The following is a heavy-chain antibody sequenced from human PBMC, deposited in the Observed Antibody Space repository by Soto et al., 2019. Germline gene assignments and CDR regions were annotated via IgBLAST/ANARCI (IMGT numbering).Heavy chain of an antibody. V-gene: IGHV1-69*13. D-gene: IGHD5-18*01. J-gene: IGHJ6*02. Sequence: ASVKVSCKASGGTFSSYAISWVRQAPGQGLEWMGGIIPIFGTANYAQKFQGRVTITADESTSTAYMELSSLRSEDTAVYYCARSVDTAMEYYYYYGMDVWGQGTTVTVSS. CDR1: GGTFSSYA. CDR3: ARSVDTAMEYYYYYGMDV. CDR2: IIPIFGTA.